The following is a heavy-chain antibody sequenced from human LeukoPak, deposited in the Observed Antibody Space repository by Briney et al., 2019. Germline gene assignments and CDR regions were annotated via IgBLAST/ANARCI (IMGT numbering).Heavy chain of an antibody. CDR1: GSTFSSYG. V-gene: IGHV3-33*01. CDR3: AREQGQQWRRFDS. D-gene: IGHD6-19*01. Sequence: PGGSLRLSCAASGSTFSSYGMHWVRQAPGKGLEWVAVIWYDGGNKYYADSVKGRFTISRDNSKNTLYLQMDSLTTEDTGVYYCAREQGQQWRRFDSWGQGSPVTVSS. CDR2: IWYDGGNK. J-gene: IGHJ4*02.